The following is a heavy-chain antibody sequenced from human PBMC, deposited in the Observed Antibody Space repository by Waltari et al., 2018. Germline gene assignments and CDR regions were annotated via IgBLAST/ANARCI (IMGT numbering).Heavy chain of an antibody. D-gene: IGHD1-26*01. J-gene: IGHJ4*02. V-gene: IGHV3-53*01. CDR1: GFTVSSTY. CDR2: IYNGGKT. Sequence: EVQLVESGGGLIQPGGSLRLSCAASGFTVSSTYMSWVRQAPGKGLGCVAVIYNGGKTYYADSGKGRFTISRDNSKNTLYLKMNSLRADDTAVYYWARDPGGRYYFDYRGQGSLVTVSS. CDR3: ARDPGGRYYFDY.